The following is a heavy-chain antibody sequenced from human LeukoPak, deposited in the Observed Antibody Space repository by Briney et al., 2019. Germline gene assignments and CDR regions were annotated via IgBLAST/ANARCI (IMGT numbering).Heavy chain of an antibody. V-gene: IGHV3-30*18. Sequence: PGGSLRLSCAASGFTFSSYGMHWVRQAPGKGLEWVAVISYDGSNKYYADSVKGRFTISRDNSKNTLYLQMNSLRAEDTAVYYCAKVHSGYSSDYWGQGTLVTVSS. D-gene: IGHD5-18*01. CDR3: AKVHSGYSSDY. CDR1: GFTFSSYG. CDR2: ISYDGSNK. J-gene: IGHJ4*02.